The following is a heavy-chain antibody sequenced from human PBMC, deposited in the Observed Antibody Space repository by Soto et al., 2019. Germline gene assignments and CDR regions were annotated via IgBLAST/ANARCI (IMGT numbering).Heavy chain of an antibody. CDR1: GYTFTGYY. Sequence: QVQLVQSGAEVKKPGASVKVSCKASGYTFTGYYMHWVRQAPGQGLEWMGWINPNSGGTNYAQKFQGWVTMTRDTXISTAYMELSRLRSDDTAVYYCARDVTAMALHFDYWGQGTLVTVSS. V-gene: IGHV1-2*04. CDR3: ARDVTAMALHFDY. D-gene: IGHD5-18*01. J-gene: IGHJ4*02. CDR2: INPNSGGT.